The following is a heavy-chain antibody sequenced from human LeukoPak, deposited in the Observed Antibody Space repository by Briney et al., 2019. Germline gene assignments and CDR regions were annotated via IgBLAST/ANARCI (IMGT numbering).Heavy chain of an antibody. J-gene: IGHJ4*02. D-gene: IGHD3-22*01. V-gene: IGHV3-7*01. CDR3: ARDYNYYDSSGYMGNY. CDR2: IKQDGSEK. Sequence: GSLRLSCAASGFTFSSYWMSWVRQAPGKGLEWVANIKQDGSEKYYVDSVKGRFTISRDNSKNTLYLQMNSLRAEDTAVYYCARDYNYYDSSGYMGNYWGQGTLVTVSS. CDR1: GFTFSSYW.